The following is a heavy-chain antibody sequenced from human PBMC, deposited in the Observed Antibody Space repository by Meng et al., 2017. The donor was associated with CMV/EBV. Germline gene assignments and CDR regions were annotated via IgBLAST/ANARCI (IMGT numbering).Heavy chain of an antibody. J-gene: IGHJ4*02. CDR2: IYSGGST. CDR3: ARHQRIYYYDSSGLFPAVDY. D-gene: IGHD3-22*01. Sequence: VSTNYMSWVRQAPGKGLEWVSVIYSGGSTYYADSVKGRFTITRDNSKNTLYLKMNSLRAEDTAVYYCARHQRIYYYDSSGLFPAVDYWGQGTLVTVSS. V-gene: IGHV3-53*01. CDR1: VSTNY.